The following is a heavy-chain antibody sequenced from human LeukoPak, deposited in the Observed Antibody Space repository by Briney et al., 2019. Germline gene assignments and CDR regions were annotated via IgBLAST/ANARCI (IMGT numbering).Heavy chain of an antibody. J-gene: IGHJ5*02. V-gene: IGHV3-30*18. CDR2: ISYDGSNK. CDR3: AKDLNDFWSGPGDWFDP. Sequence: GGSLRLSRAASGFTFSSYGMHWVRQAPGEGLEWVAVISYDGSNKYYADSVKGRFTISRDNSKNTLYLQMNSLRAEDTAVYYCAKDLNDFWSGPGDWFDPWGQGTLVTVSS. D-gene: IGHD3-3*01. CDR1: GFTFSSYG.